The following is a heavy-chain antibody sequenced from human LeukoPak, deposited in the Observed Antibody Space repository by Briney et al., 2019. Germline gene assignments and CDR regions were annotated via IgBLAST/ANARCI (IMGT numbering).Heavy chain of an antibody. Sequence: SETLSLTCAVYGGSFSGYYWSWIRQPPGKGLEWIGEINHSGSTNYNPSLKSRVTILLDTSKNQFSLKLSSVTAADTAVYYCARRKSATLANYYMDAWDKGTTVTISS. CDR1: GGSFSGYY. CDR3: ARRKSATLANYYMDA. CDR2: INHSGST. V-gene: IGHV4-34*01. J-gene: IGHJ6*03. D-gene: IGHD3-3*01.